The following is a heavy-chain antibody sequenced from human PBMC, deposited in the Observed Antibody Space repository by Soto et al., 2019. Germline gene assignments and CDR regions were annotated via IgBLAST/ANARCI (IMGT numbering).Heavy chain of an antibody. Sequence: GGSLRLSCAASGFTFSSYGMHWVRQAPGKGLEWVAVISYDGSNKYYADSVKGRFTISRDNSKNTLYLQMDSLRAEDTAVYYCAKSLAVTTGRDYYYYGMDVWGQGTTVTVSS. V-gene: IGHV3-30*18. CDR2: ISYDGSNK. CDR1: GFTFSSYG. J-gene: IGHJ6*02. D-gene: IGHD4-17*01. CDR3: AKSLAVTTGRDYYYYGMDV.